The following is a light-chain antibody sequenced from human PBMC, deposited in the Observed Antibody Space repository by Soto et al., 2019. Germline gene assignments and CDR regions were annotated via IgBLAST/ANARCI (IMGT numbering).Light chain of an antibody. CDR2: GAS. CDR3: QQYGSSHWT. Sequence: EIVLTQSPGTLSLSPGERATLSCRASQSVSSSFLAWYQQKPGQAPRLLIYGASIRATGIPDRFSGSGSGTDFTLTIRRVEPEDFAVYYCQQYGSSHWTFGQGTKVEIK. V-gene: IGKV3-20*01. J-gene: IGKJ1*01. CDR1: QSVSSSF.